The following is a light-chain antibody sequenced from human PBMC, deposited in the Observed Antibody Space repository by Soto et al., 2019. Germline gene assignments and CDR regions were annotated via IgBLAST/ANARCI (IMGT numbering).Light chain of an antibody. CDR1: SSNIGSNT. Sequence: QSVLTQPPSVSGTPGQRVTISCSGSSSNIGSNTGNWYQQLPGTAPKLLIYSNGQRPSGVPDRFSGSKSGTSASLAISGLQSEDEADYYCAAWDDSLNGLVFGGGTKLTVL. V-gene: IGLV1-44*01. CDR2: SNG. J-gene: IGLJ3*02. CDR3: AAWDDSLNGLV.